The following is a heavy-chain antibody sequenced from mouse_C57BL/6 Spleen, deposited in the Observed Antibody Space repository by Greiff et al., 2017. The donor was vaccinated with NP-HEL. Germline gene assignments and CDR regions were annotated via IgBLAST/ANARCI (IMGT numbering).Heavy chain of an antibody. CDR1: GYTFTSYD. D-gene: IGHD2-4*01. CDR2: IYPRDGST. CDR3: AREGIYYDYDGWYFDV. V-gene: IGHV1-85*01. Sequence: VQLQQSGPELVKPGASVKLSCKASGYTFTSYDINWVKQRPGQGLEWIGWIYPRDGSTKYNEKFKGKARLTVDTSSSTAYMELHSLTSEDSAVYFCAREGIYYDYDGWYFDVWGTGTTVTVSS. J-gene: IGHJ1*03.